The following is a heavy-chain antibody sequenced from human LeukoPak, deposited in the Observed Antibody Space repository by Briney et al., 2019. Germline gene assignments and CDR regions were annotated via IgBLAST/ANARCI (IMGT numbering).Heavy chain of an antibody. D-gene: IGHD4-23*01. CDR3: ARDAQWELRAFDV. CDR1: GGRFKSYG. J-gene: IGHJ3*01. Sequence: GASVKVSCKTIGGRFKSYGFSWVRQAPGQGLEWMGGIIPVFDRPNYAQKFEGRVTITADKSTNTTYMEITSLTSDDTAVCYCARDAQWELRAFDVWGRGTMVIVSS. V-gene: IGHV1-69*06. CDR2: IIPVFDRP.